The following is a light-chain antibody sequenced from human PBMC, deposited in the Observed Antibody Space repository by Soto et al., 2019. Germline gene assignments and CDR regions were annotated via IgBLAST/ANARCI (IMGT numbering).Light chain of an antibody. J-gene: IGKJ1*01. Sequence: VVLTQSPGSLSFSPWERATLSCRASQSVSSSYLAWYQQKPGQAPRLLIYGASSRATGIPDRFSGSGSGTDFTLTISRLEPEDFAVYYCQQYGSSPLFGQGTKVDIK. CDR3: QQYGSSPL. CDR1: QSVSSSY. CDR2: GAS. V-gene: IGKV3-20*01.